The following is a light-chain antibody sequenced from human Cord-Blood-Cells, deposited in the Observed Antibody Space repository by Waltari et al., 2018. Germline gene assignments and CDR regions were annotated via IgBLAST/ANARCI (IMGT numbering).Light chain of an antibody. V-gene: IGKV1-5*03. J-gene: IGKJ1*01. CDR3: QQYNSYWT. CDR2: KAS. CDR1: QSIGSW. Sequence: DIQMTQSPSTLSASVGDRVTITCRASQSIGSWLAWYQQKPGKAPKLLIYKASSLESGVPSRFSGSGSGTEFTLTISSLQPDDFATYYCQQYNSYWTFGQGTK.